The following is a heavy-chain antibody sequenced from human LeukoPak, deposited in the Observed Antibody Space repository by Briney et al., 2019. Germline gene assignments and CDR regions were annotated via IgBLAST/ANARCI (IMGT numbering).Heavy chain of an antibody. D-gene: IGHD6-13*01. CDR1: GFTVSSNY. Sequence: GGSLRLSCAASGFTVSSNYMSWVRQAPGKGLEWVSVIYSGGSTYYADSVKGRFTISRDNSKNTLYLQMNSLRAEDTAVYYCAREGDRIAAAGYFDYWGQGTLVTVSS. CDR3: AREGDRIAAAGYFDY. V-gene: IGHV3-53*01. CDR2: IYSGGST. J-gene: IGHJ4*02.